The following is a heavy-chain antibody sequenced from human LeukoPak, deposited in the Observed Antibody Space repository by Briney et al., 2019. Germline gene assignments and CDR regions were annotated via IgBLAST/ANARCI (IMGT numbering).Heavy chain of an antibody. J-gene: IGHJ6*03. Sequence: GGSLRLSCAASGFTFSNYAIHWVRRAPGKGLEWVAVISYDGSNKYYADSVKGRFTISRNNSKTTLYLQMNSLRAEDTAVYYCARAPGYSYYMDVWGKGTTVTVSS. D-gene: IGHD2-21*01. CDR1: GFTFSNYA. CDR2: ISYDGSNK. V-gene: IGHV3-30*04. CDR3: ARAPGYSYYMDV.